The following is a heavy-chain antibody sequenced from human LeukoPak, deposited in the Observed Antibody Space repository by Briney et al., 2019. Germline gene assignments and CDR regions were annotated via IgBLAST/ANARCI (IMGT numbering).Heavy chain of an antibody. CDR3: AKVPTSGTYYYFDY. J-gene: IGHJ4*02. V-gene: IGHV3-21*01. Sequence: GGSLRLSCAASGFTFSSYSMNWVRQAPGKGLEWVSSISSSSSYIYYADSVKGRFTISRDNAKNSLYLQMNSLRAEDTAVYYCAKVPTSGTYYYFDYWGQGTLVTVSS. CDR2: ISSSSSYI. CDR1: GFTFSSYS. D-gene: IGHD1-26*01.